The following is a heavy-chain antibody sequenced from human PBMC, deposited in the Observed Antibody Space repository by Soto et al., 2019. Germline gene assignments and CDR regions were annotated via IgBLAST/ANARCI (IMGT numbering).Heavy chain of an antibody. CDR2: IKSKTDGGTS. D-gene: IGHD3-22*01. J-gene: IGHJ3*02. CDR1: GFTFSTAC. Sequence: GVSLRLSCAAFGFTFSTACINWVRQTPRKGLEWVGRIKSKTDGGTSDFAAPVRGRFAISRDDSESMVYLQMDSLRAEDTAVYYCARDEPEIVVVITRGAFDIWGQGTMVTVSS. V-gene: IGHV3-15*07. CDR3: ARDEPEIVVVITRGAFDI.